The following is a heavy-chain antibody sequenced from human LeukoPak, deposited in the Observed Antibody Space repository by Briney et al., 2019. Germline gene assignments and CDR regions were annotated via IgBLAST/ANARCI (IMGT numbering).Heavy chain of an antibody. CDR3: AGRPDTAMVPIFDY. J-gene: IGHJ4*02. V-gene: IGHV1-2*02. D-gene: IGHD5-18*01. CDR2: INPSSGGT. Sequence: ASVKVSCKASGYTFTNYYMHWVRQAPGQGLEWMGWINPSSGGTNYAQKFQGRVTMTGDTSISTVYMELSRLSSDDTAVYFCAGRPDTAMVPIFDYWGQGTLVTISS. CDR1: GYTFTNYY.